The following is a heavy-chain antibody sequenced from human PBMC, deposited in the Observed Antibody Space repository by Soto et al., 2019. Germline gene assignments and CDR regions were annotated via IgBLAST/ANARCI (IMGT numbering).Heavy chain of an antibody. V-gene: IGHV4-31*03. D-gene: IGHD7-27*01. Sequence: QVQLQESGPGLVKPSQTLSLTCTVSCCSISSGGYYCSWFRQHPVKGLEWIGYSYYRGSTYYNPSLKSRVTISVDTSTNQFSLKLSYVTAADTAVYYCAREPGVWGQGTLVNVSS. CDR3: AREPGV. J-gene: IGHJ4*02. CDR1: CCSISSGGYY. CDR2: SYYRGST.